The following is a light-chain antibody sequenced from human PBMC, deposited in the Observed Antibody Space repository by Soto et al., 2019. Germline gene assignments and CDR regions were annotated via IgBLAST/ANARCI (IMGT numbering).Light chain of an antibody. Sequence: IQLTQSPSSLSASLGDRVTITCGASQDISSLLAWYQQKPGKAPKLLIYAASTLQNGVPSRFSGSVYGTDFNLTISSLQPEDFATYYCQHFRSFPITFGQGTRLEIK. CDR2: AAS. V-gene: IGKV1-9*01. CDR3: QHFRSFPIT. CDR1: QDISSL. J-gene: IGKJ5*01.